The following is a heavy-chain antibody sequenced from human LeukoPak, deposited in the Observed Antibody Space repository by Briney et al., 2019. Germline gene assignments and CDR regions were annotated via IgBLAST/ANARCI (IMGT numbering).Heavy chain of an antibody. CDR3: ARAGTTTFYYYGMDV. CDR1: GYTFTSYG. V-gene: IGHV1-18*01. CDR2: ISAYNGNT. J-gene: IGHJ6*02. Sequence: ASVKVSCKASGYTFTSYGISWVRQAPGQELEWMGWISAYNGNTNYAQKLQGRVTMTTDTSTSTAYMELRSLRSDDTAVYYCARAGTTTFYYYGMDVWGQGTTVTVSS. D-gene: IGHD1-7*01.